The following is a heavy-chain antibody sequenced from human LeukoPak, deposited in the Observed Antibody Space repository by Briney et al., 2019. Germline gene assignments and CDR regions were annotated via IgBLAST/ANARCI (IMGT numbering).Heavy chain of an antibody. CDR2: ISSSGSTI. CDR1: GFTFSDYY. D-gene: IGHD2-15*01. J-gene: IGHJ3*02. Sequence: PGGSLRLSCTASGFTFSDYYMSWIRQAPGKGLEWVSFISSSGSTIYYADSMKGRLTISRDNAKNSVYLQMNSLRAEDTAVYYCARGLGYCSGGSCPRRAFDIWGQGTVVTVSS. V-gene: IGHV3-11*01. CDR3: ARGLGYCSGGSCPRRAFDI.